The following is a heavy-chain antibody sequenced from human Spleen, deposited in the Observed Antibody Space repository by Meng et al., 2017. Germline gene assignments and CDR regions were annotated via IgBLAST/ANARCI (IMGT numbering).Heavy chain of an antibody. CDR2: INPKSGGT. J-gene: IGHJ6*02. D-gene: IGHD3-9*01. V-gene: IGHV1-2*06. Sequence: ASVKVSCKASGYTFTDYYIHWVRQAPGQGLEWMGRINPKSGGTNYPQKFQGSVTMTRDTSITTAYMELSSLTSDDTAVYYCARTRFDWFYSPHYYYYYGMDVWGQGTTVTVSS. CDR3: ARTRFDWFYSPHYYYYYGMDV. CDR1: GYTFTDYY.